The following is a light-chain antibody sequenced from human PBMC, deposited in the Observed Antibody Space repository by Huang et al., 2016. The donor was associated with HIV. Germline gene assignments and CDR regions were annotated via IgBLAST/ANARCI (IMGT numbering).Light chain of an antibody. Sequence: EIVMTQSPATLSVSPGERVTLSCRASQSISSNLAWYQQQPGQAPRLLIYGASTRVTGIPARFSGSGSGTEFTLTISSLQSEDFAVYYCQKYNNWARSFGPGTKLEIK. CDR1: QSISSN. CDR2: GAS. J-gene: IGKJ2*03. V-gene: IGKV3-15*01. CDR3: QKYNNWARS.